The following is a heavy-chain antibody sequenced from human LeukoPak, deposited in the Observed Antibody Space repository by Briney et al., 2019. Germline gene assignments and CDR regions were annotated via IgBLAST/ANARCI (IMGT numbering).Heavy chain of an antibody. D-gene: IGHD2-2*01. CDR3: ARSSPIVVVPAAGNWFDP. Sequence: GASVKVSCNTFGYTFTGYYMHWVRQAPGQGLEWMGWINPNSDGTNYAQKFQGRVTMTRDTSISTAYMELSRLRSDDTAVYYCARSSPIVVVPAAGNWFDPWGQGTLVTVSS. J-gene: IGHJ5*02. CDR2: INPNSDGT. CDR1: GYTFTGYY. V-gene: IGHV1-2*02.